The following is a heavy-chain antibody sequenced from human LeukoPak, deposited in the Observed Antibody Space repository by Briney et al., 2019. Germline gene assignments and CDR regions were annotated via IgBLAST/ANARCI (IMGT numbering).Heavy chain of an antibody. Sequence: SETLSLTCAVSGGSISSSNWWSWVRQPPGKGLEWIGEIYHSGSTNYNPSLKSRVTISVDKSKNQFSLKLSSVTAADTAVYYCARVTVAVAGITTYYFDYWGQGTLVTVSS. J-gene: IGHJ4*02. V-gene: IGHV4-4*02. CDR2: IYHSGST. CDR3: ARVTVAVAGITTYYFDY. D-gene: IGHD6-19*01. CDR1: GGSISSSNW.